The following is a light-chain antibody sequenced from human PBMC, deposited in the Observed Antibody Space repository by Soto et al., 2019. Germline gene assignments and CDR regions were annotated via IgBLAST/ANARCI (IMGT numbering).Light chain of an antibody. J-gene: IGLJ3*02. CDR2: RNN. CDR1: SSNIGSNY. Sequence: QTVVTQPPSASGTPGQRVTISCSGSSSNIGSNYVYWYQQLPGTAPKLLIYRNNQRPSGVPDRFSGSKSGTSASLAISGPRSEDEADYYCAAWDDSLSGQVFGGGTKVTVL. CDR3: AAWDDSLSGQV. V-gene: IGLV1-47*01.